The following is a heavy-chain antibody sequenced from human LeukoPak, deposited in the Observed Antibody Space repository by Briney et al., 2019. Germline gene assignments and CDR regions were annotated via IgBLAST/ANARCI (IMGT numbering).Heavy chain of an antibody. Sequence: GGSLRLSCAASGFTFTSYAMSWVRQAPGKGLEGVSAVSDSGGSTYHADSVKGRFTISRDNSKNTVHLQMNSLRAEDTAVYYCARDPWGGYCSSTSCQTLLWDWGQGTLVTVSS. D-gene: IGHD2-2*01. CDR1: GFTFTSYA. CDR3: ARDPWGGYCSSTSCQTLLWD. V-gene: IGHV3-23*01. J-gene: IGHJ1*01. CDR2: VSDSGGST.